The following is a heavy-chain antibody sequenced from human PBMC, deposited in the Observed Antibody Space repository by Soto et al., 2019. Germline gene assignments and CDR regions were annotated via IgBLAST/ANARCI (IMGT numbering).Heavy chain of an antibody. Sequence: PSETLSLTCTVSGGSISSGDYYWSWIRQPPGKGLEWIGYICYSGSTYYNPSLKSRVTISVDTSKNQFSLKLSSVTAADTAVYYCARGSSGWYYFDYWGQGTLVTVSS. J-gene: IGHJ4*02. CDR2: ICYSGST. V-gene: IGHV4-30-4*01. CDR1: GGSISSGDYY. D-gene: IGHD6-19*01. CDR3: ARGSSGWYYFDY.